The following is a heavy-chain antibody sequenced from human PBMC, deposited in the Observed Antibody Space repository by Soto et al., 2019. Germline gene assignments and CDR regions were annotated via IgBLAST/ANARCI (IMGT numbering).Heavy chain of an antibody. CDR2: ISHSGST. Sequence: QLQLQESGSGLVKPSQTLSLTCAVSGGSVSFGGYSWSWLRQPPGQGLEWIGYISHSGSTSYYPSLKSRVTISVDRSKNRFSLNLTSVTAADTAVYFCARARFGGIDVWGQGTTVTVSS. CDR3: ARARFGGIDV. V-gene: IGHV4-30-2*01. J-gene: IGHJ6*02. CDR1: GGSVSFGGYS. D-gene: IGHD3-10*01.